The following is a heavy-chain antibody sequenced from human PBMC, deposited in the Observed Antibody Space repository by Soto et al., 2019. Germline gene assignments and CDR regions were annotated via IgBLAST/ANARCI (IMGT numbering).Heavy chain of an antibody. CDR1: GFTFSSSS. V-gene: IGHV3-21*01. CDR2: ISSSTTNI. J-gene: IGHJ3*01. Sequence: GGSLRLSCAASGFTFSSSSMNWVRQAPGKGLEWVSSISSSTTNIYYADSVKGRFTISRDNAKNSLYLQMNSLRAEDTAMYYCAKGLSVIQEWIIDGHWGQGTMVTVSS. CDR3: AKGLSVIQEWIIDGH. D-gene: IGHD5-18*01.